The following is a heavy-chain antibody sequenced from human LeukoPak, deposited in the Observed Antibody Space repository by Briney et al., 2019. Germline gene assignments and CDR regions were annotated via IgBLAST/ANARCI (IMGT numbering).Heavy chain of an antibody. Sequence: GGSLRLSCAASGFTFDDYAMHWVRQAPGKGLEWVSGISWNSGSIGYVDSVKGRFTISRDNAKNSLYLQMNSLRAEDTALYYCAKDTGYYYDSSNYWVWGQGTLVTVSS. V-gene: IGHV3-9*01. J-gene: IGHJ4*02. CDR3: AKDTGYYYDSSNYWV. CDR1: GFTFDDYA. CDR2: ISWNSGSI. D-gene: IGHD3-22*01.